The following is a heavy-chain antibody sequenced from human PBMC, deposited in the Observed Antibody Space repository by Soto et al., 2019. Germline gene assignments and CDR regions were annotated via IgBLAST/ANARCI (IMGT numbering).Heavy chain of an antibody. Sequence: GGSLRLSCAASGFTFSSYGMHWVRQAPGRGLEWVAVIWYDGSNKYYADSVKGRFTISRDNSKNTLYLQMNSLRAEDTAVYYCARDYYDSSGYYYVDYWGQGTLVTVSS. CDR1: GFTFSSYG. J-gene: IGHJ4*02. CDR3: ARDYYDSSGYYYVDY. D-gene: IGHD3-22*01. CDR2: IWYDGSNK. V-gene: IGHV3-33*01.